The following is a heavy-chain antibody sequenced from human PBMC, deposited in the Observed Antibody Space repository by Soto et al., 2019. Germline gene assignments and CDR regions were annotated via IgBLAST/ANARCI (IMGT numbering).Heavy chain of an antibody. D-gene: IGHD3-3*01. V-gene: IGHV4-4*07. CDR3: ARGRHDFWRGIFDF. J-gene: IGHJ4*02. Sequence: SETLSLTCSVSGGSISTYYCNWIRQPAGKGLEWIGRIDSSGNTNYSPSLKSRATLSVETSKNQFSLKLSSVTAADTAVYYCARGRHDFWRGIFDFWGQGTQATVYS. CDR2: IDSSGNT. CDR1: GGSISTYY.